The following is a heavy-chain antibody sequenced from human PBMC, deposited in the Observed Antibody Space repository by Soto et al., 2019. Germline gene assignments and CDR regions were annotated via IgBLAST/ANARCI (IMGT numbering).Heavy chain of an antibody. V-gene: IGHV3-23*04. Sequence: EVQLVESGGGFVQPGGSLRLSCAASRLGFSSYDMNWVRQAPGKGLEWVSSISGSDGHTSYSDSVKGRFTISRDNSKKTLYLQMSGLRVEDTAIYYCARNSIYRDAIYSFDYWGQGTLVTVSS. CDR2: ISGSDGHT. J-gene: IGHJ4*02. CDR1: RLGFSSYD. CDR3: ARNSIYRDAIYSFDY.